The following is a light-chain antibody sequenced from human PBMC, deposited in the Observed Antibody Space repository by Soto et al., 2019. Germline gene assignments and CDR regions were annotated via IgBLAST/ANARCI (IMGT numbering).Light chain of an antibody. CDR3: QKYNNWPRT. Sequence: EIVMTQSPATLSVSPGERATLSCRASQSVISNLAWYQQKPGQAPRLLIYGASTRVTGIQARFSGSGSGTAVTLTIINLQSEEFAFYYWQKYNNWPRTFGQGTKVEIK. V-gene: IGKV3-15*01. J-gene: IGKJ1*01. CDR2: GAS. CDR1: QSVISN.